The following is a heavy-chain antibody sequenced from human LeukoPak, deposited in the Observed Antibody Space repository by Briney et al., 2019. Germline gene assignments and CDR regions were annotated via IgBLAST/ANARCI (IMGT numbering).Heavy chain of an antibody. D-gene: IGHD3-10*01. CDR1: GFTFSSYA. Sequence: GGSLRLSCAASGFTFSSYAMSWVRQAPGKGLGWVSAISGSGGSTYYADSVKGRFTISRDNSKNTLYLQMNSLRAEDTAVYYCAKFGDYYYYGMDIWGQGTTVTVSS. V-gene: IGHV3-23*01. CDR3: AKFGDYYYYGMDI. CDR2: ISGSGGST. J-gene: IGHJ6*02.